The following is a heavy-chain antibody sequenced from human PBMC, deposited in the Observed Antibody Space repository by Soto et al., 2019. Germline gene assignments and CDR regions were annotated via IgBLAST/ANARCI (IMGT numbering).Heavy chain of an antibody. CDR3: AHGGGSTVTTSLYYFDY. Sequence: QITLKESGPTLVKPTQTLTLTCTFSGFSLSTSGVGVGWIRQPPGKALEWLALIYWDDDKRYSPSLKSRLTITKDTSKNQGVLTMTNMDPVDTATYYCAHGGGSTVTTSLYYFDYWGQGTLVTVSS. D-gene: IGHD4-17*01. J-gene: IGHJ4*02. CDR2: IYWDDDK. V-gene: IGHV2-5*02. CDR1: GFSLSTSGVG.